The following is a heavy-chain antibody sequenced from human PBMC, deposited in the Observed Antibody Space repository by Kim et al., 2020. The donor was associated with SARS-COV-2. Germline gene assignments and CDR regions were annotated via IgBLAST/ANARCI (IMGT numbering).Heavy chain of an antibody. Sequence: DAVKGRFTISSDNSKNTLYLQMNSLRAEDTAVYYCAKGRGSGSYQYYFDYWGQGTLVTVSS. CDR3: AKGRGSGSYQYYFDY. J-gene: IGHJ4*02. D-gene: IGHD1-26*01. V-gene: IGHV3-23*03.